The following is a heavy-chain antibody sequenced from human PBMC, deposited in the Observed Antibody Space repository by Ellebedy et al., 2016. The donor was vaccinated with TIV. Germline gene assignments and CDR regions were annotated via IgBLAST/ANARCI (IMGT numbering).Heavy chain of an antibody. J-gene: IGHJ5*01. CDR2: IYQDGSEK. D-gene: IGHD2-21*02. V-gene: IGHV3-7*01. CDR3: ARRGIYGDYAVQVNSWLDS. Sequence: PGGSLRLSCAASGFSFRSYWMTWVRQAPGKGLEWVANIYQDGSEKFYVDSVKGRFTISRDNAKSSLYLQMNSMKAEDTDVYFCARRGIYGDYAVQVNSWLDSWGQGTLVTVSS. CDR1: GFSFRSYW.